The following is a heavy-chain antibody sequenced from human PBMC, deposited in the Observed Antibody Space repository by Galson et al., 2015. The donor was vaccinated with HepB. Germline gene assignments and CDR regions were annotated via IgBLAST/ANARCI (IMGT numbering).Heavy chain of an antibody. V-gene: IGHV1-46*03. CDR2: INPSGGST. D-gene: IGHD1-26*01. J-gene: IGHJ3*02. CDR3: AIDYGSYIPAGDAFDI. Sequence: SVKVSCKASGGTFTSYYMHWVRQAPGQGLEWMGIINPSGGSTSYAQKFQGRVTMTRDTSTSTVYMELSSLRSEDTAVYYCAIDYGSYIPAGDAFDIWGQGTMVTVSS. CDR1: GGTFTSYY.